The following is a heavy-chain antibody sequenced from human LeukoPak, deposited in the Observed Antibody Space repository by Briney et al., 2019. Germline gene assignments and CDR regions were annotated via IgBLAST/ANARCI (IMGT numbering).Heavy chain of an antibody. Sequence: SETLSLTCTVSGGSISSYYWSWIRQPAGKGLEWIGRIYTSGSTNYNPSLKSRVTMSIDTSKNQFSLKLSSVTAADTAVYYCASEYYDSSGYYLNWFDPWGQGTLVTVSS. CDR3: ASEYYDSSGYYLNWFDP. D-gene: IGHD3-22*01. V-gene: IGHV4-4*07. J-gene: IGHJ5*02. CDR2: IYTSGST. CDR1: GGSISSYY.